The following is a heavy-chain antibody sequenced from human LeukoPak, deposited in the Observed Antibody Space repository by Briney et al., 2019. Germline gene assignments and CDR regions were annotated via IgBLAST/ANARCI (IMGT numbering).Heavy chain of an antibody. CDR1: GFTFSSYS. CDR2: ISSSSSTI. Sequence: PGESLRLSCAASGFTFSSYSMNWVRQAPGKGLEWVSYISSSSSTIYYADSVKGRFTISRDNAKNSLYLQMNSLRDEDTAVYYCAREGRPAVGTDWFDPWGQGTLVTVSS. J-gene: IGHJ5*02. CDR3: AREGRPAVGTDWFDP. V-gene: IGHV3-48*02. D-gene: IGHD6-13*01.